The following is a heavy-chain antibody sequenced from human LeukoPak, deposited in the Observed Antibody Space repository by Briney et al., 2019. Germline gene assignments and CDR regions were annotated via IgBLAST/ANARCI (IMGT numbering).Heavy chain of an antibody. CDR3: ARALGDQADYYYGMDV. V-gene: IGHV3-21*01. D-gene: IGHD3-16*01. CDR1: GFTFSTYS. J-gene: IGHJ6*02. CDR2: ITTSTTVPHI. Sequence: GGSLRLSCAASGFTFSTYSMNWVRQAPGRGLEWASSITTSTTVPHIFYADSVTGRFTISRDNADNSLFLQMNSLRAEDTAVYYCARALGDQADYYYGMDVWGQGTTVTVSS.